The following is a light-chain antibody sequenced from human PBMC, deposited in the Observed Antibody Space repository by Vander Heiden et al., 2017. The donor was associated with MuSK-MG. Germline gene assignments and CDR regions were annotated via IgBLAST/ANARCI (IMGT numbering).Light chain of an antibody. CDR1: QSLLHSDGYNY. Sequence: PVTPGEPASISCRSSQSLLHSDGYNYLDWYLQKPGQSPQLLIYLVSTRASGVPDRFSGSGSGTDFTLKISRVEADDVGVYYCMQSLQSWTFGQGTKVEIQ. CDR2: LVS. CDR3: MQSLQSWT. V-gene: IGKV2-28*01. J-gene: IGKJ1*01.